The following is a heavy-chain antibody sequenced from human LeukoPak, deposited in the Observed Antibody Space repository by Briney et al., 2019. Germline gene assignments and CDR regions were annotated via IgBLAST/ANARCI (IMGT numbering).Heavy chain of an antibody. Sequence: GGSLRLSCAASGFTFSSYAMSWVRQAPGKGLEWVSAISGSGGSTYYADSVKGRFTISRDNSKNTLYLKMNSLRAEDTAVYYCAKYLGDTVTYYFDYWGQGTLVTVSS. D-gene: IGHD4-17*01. V-gene: IGHV3-23*01. J-gene: IGHJ4*02. CDR1: GFTFSSYA. CDR3: AKYLGDTVTYYFDY. CDR2: ISGSGGST.